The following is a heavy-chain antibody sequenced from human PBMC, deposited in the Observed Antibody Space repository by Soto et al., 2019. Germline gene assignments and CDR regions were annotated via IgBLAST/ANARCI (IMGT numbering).Heavy chain of an antibody. Sequence: KQSQTLSLTCAISGDSVSSNSAAWNWIRQSPSRGLEWLGRTYYRSKWYNDYAVSVKSRITINPDTSKNQFSLQLNSVTPEDTAVYYCARTVDTGYSSSWYEFDYWGQGTLVTVSS. V-gene: IGHV6-1*01. J-gene: IGHJ4*02. CDR3: ARTVDTGYSSSWYEFDY. D-gene: IGHD6-13*01. CDR2: TYYRSKWYN. CDR1: GDSVSSNSAA.